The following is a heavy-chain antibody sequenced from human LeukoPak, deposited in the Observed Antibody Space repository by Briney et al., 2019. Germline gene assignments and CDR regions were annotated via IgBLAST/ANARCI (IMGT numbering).Heavy chain of an antibody. CDR1: GFIFSDYW. V-gene: IGHV3-7*05. Sequence: GGSQRLSCAASGFIFSDYWMSWVRQTPGKGLEWVANIKKDGSEKYYVDSLKGRCTISRDNAKNSLYLQMNSLRAEDTAVYYCARGREIFDYWGQGTLVTVSS. J-gene: IGHJ4*02. CDR2: IKKDGSEK. CDR3: ARGREIFDY. D-gene: IGHD1-26*01.